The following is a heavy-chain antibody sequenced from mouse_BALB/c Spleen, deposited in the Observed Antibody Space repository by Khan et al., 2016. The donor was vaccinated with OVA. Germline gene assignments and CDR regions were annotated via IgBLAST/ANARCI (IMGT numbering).Heavy chain of an antibody. Sequence: EVQLQQSGPVLVKPGASVRTSCKASGYTFTDYNLDWVKQSHEKSLEWIGYIYPNNGDTGYNQKFKTKATLTVDISYSTAYMELRSLTSDDSAVYYCARSGYGSFGFWGQGTLVTVST. CDR1: GYTFTDYN. J-gene: IGHJ3*01. CDR3: ARSGYGSFGF. D-gene: IGHD1-2*01. CDR2: IYPNNGDT. V-gene: IGHV1S29*02.